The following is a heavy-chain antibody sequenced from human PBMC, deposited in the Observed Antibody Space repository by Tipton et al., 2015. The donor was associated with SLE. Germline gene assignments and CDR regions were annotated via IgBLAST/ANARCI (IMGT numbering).Heavy chain of an antibody. CDR3: ARMDYSQFQLLYFES. D-gene: IGHD4-11*01. CDR1: GDSISNVNYF. CDR2: VYYSGYT. V-gene: IGHV4-30-4*08. Sequence: LRLSCTVSGDSISNVNYFWNWLRQRPGKGLEWIGYVYYSGYTLYNPSLRSRVTMSLDTSKNQFSLKLRSLTAADSAMYFCARMDYSQFQLLYFESWGQGIPVTVSS. J-gene: IGHJ4*02.